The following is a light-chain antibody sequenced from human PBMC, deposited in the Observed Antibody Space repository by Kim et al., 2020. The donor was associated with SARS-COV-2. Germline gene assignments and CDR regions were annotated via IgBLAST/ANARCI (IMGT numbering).Light chain of an antibody. J-gene: IGKJ5*01. Sequence: FPRERAAPPSSATRHGVSGSLAWYQQKPGQAPRLLIYDPSTRATGIPARFSGSGSGTDFTLTISSLEPEDFALYYCQQRSSWPLTFGQGTRLEIK. CDR1: HGVSGS. V-gene: IGKV3-11*01. CDR2: DPS. CDR3: QQRSSWPLT.